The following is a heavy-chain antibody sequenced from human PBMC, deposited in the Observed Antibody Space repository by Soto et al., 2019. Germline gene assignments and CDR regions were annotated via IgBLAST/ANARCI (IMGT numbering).Heavy chain of an antibody. CDR1: GGTLSDHG. V-gene: IGHV1-69*06. D-gene: IGHD3-10*01. Sequence: QVQLEQSGAEVKKPGSSVKVSCKASGGTLSDHGVAWLRQAPGQGLEWMGGTIPVFNTAKYAQKIQGRVTVTADKFSNIAYMELSSLRSEDTAFYFCARGVYGSANYYTGPSAFAIWGQGTMVIVSS. CDR3: ARGVYGSANYYTGPSAFAI. J-gene: IGHJ3*02. CDR2: TIPVFNTA.